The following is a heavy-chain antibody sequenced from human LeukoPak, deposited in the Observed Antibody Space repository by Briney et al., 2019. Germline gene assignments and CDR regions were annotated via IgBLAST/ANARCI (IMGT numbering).Heavy chain of an antibody. CDR3: AGRRSSGWYAY. CDR1: GFTVSSNY. J-gene: IGHJ4*02. CDR2: IYDSGTT. Sequence: GGFLRLSCATSGFTVSSNYMSWVRQAPGKGLEWVSVIYDSGTTYYADSVKGRFLIFRDTSKSTVDLQMNSLRVEDTAVYYCAGRRSSGWYAYWGQGTLVTVSS. V-gene: IGHV3-53*01. D-gene: IGHD6-19*01.